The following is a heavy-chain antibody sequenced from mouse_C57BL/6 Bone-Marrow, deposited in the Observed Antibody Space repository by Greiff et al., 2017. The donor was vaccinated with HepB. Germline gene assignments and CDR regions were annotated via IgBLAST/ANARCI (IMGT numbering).Heavy chain of an antibody. CDR1: GFNIKDYY. CDR3: TGGSSPYWYFDV. J-gene: IGHJ1*03. CDR2: IDPEDGDT. V-gene: IGHV14-1*01. Sequence: EVQLQQSGAELVRPGASVKLSCTASGFNIKDYYMHWVKQSPEQGLEWIGRIDPEDGDTEYAPKFQGKATMTADTSSNTAYLQLSSLTSEDTAVYYCTGGSSPYWYFDVWGTGTTVTVSS. D-gene: IGHD1-1*01.